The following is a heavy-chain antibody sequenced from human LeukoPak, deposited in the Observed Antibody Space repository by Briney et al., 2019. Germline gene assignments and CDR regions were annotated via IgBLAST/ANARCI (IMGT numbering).Heavy chain of an antibody. V-gene: IGHV1-18*01. CDR3: ARDGYYYDSIYFDY. CDR2: ISAYNGNT. D-gene: IGHD3-22*01. CDR1: GYTFTSYG. J-gene: IGHJ4*02. Sequence: ASVKVSCKASGYTFTSYGISWVRQAPGQGLEWMGWISAYNGNTNYAQKLQGRVTVTTDTSTSTAYMELRSLRSDATAVYYCARDGYYYDSIYFDYWGQGTLVTVSS.